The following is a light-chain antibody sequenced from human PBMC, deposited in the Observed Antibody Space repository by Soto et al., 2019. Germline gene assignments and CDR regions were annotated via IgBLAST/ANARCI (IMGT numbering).Light chain of an antibody. CDR1: VSEVAGYTY. CDR2: DVS. Sequence: QSVLTQPASVSGSPGQSITISCTGAVSEVAGYTYVSWYQQHPGKGPKVIIYDVSNRPSGVSNRFSGSKSGTTASLTISGLQAEDEADYYYSSFTSILGLFGGGTQLTVL. J-gene: IGLJ2*01. V-gene: IGLV2-14*03. CDR3: SSFTSILGL.